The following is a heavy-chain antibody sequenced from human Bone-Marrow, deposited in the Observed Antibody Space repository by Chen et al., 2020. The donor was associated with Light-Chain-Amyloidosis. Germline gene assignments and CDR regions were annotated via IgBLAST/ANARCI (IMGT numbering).Heavy chain of an antibody. J-gene: IGHJ4*02. CDR1: GFNFSSFG. CDR2: VSGSTVST. CDR3: TRKGGYFDF. D-gene: IGHD3-10*01. Sequence: EVQLVESGGGLVKPGGSLRLSCATSGFNFSSFGMSWVRQAPGKGLEWVSTVSGSTVSTYYAGAVKGRFIISRDNSKSTLYLQMNSLRAGDTAVYFCTRKGGYFDFWGQGSLVTVSS. V-gene: IGHV3-23*04.